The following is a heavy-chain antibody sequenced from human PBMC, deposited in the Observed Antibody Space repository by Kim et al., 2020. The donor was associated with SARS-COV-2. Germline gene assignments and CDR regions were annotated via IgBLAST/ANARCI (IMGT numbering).Heavy chain of an antibody. CDR3: ARRYENYYSGMDV. J-gene: IGHJ6*02. CDR1: GFTFNTYW. V-gene: IGHV3-74*03. CDR2: IKSDGSSI. Sequence: GGSLRLSCAASGFTFNTYWMHWVRQAPGKGLVWVSRIKSDGSSITYADSVKGLFTISRDNAKNTLYLQMNSLRAEDTAMYYCARRYENYYSGMDVWGQGTTVTVSS. D-gene: IGHD3-3*01.